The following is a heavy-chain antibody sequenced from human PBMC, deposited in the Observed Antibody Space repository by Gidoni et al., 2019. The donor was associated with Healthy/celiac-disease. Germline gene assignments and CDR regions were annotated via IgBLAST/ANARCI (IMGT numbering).Heavy chain of an antibody. V-gene: IGHV3-49*04. CDR1: GFTFGDYA. CDR3: TRDLPPSPYGSGSYPPFLAYYYGMDV. CDR2: IRSKAYGGTT. J-gene: IGHJ6*02. D-gene: IGHD3-10*01. Sequence: EVQLVESGGGLVQPGRSLRLSCTASGFTFGDYAMSWVRQAPGKGLEWVGFIRSKAYGGTTEYRASVKGRFTISRDDSKSIAYLQMNSLKTEDTAVYYCTRDLPPSPYGSGSYPPFLAYYYGMDVWGQGTTVTVSS.